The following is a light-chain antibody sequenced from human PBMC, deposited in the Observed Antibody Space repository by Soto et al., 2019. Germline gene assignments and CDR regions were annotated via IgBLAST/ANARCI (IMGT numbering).Light chain of an antibody. J-gene: IGKJ4*01. CDR2: GAS. Sequence: ETVMTQSPATLSVSPGERATLSCGASQSVSTNLAWYQQKPGQVPRPLIYGASTRASDIPARFSGSGSGTEFTLTISSLQYEDFAVYYCQQYNEWPLTFGGGTKVEIE. CDR1: QSVSTN. V-gene: IGKV3-15*01. CDR3: QQYNEWPLT.